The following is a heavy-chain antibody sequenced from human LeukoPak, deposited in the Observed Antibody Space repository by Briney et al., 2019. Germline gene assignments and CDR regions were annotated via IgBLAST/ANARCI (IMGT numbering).Heavy chain of an antibody. V-gene: IGHV4-4*07. CDR3: ASGSSGYDP. J-gene: IGHJ5*02. CDR2: IYSSGTT. CDR1: GGSINFYY. D-gene: IGHD5-12*01. Sequence: SETLSLTCTVSGGSINFYYWSWIRQPAGKGLEWIGRIYSSGTTIYNPSLKSRVTMSVDTSKNQFSLKLSSVTAADTAVYFCASGSSGYDPWGQGTLVTVSS.